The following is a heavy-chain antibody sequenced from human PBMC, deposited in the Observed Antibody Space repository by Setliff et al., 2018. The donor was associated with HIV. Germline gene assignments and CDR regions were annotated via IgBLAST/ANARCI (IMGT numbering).Heavy chain of an antibody. CDR3: ARAFEGYCSGGSCHWFDS. CDR2: INHSGRT. D-gene: IGHD2-15*01. Sequence: KTSETLSLTCAVYGWSLSDSDWSWIRQTPRKGLEWIGEINHSGRTNYNPSLESRVIISRDTSKNQFSLRLTSTSVADTGFYYCARAFEGYCSGGSCHWFDSWGQGTQVTVSS. CDR1: GWSLSDSD. J-gene: IGHJ5*01. V-gene: IGHV4-34*01.